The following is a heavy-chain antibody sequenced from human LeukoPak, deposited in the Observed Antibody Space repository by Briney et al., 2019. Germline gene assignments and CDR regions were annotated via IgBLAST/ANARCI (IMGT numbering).Heavy chain of an antibody. V-gene: IGHV3-48*03. J-gene: IGHJ4*02. Sequence: GGSLRLSCAASGFTFSDYDMKWVRQAPGKGLEWISYISTSGGTIYYADSVKGRFTISRDNAKNSLYLQMISLRAEDTAIYFCARVDLMGRTWGLDYWGQGTPLTVSS. CDR3: ARVDLMGRTWGLDY. CDR2: ISTSGGTI. CDR1: GFTFSDYD. D-gene: IGHD3-16*01.